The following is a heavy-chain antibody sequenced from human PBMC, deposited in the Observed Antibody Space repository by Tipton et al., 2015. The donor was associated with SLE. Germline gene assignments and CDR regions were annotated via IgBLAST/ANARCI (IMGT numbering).Heavy chain of an antibody. V-gene: IGHV2-5*01. CDR2: IYWNDDK. Sequence: LVKPSETLTLTCTFSGFSLSTSGVGVGWIRQPPGKALEWLALIYWNDDKRYSPSLKSRLTITKDTSKNQVVLTMTNMDPVDTATYYCAHRQSYWYYDSSGYSNFDYWGQGTLVTVSS. D-gene: IGHD3-22*01. CDR1: GFSLSTSGVG. J-gene: IGHJ4*02. CDR3: AHRQSYWYYDSSGYSNFDY.